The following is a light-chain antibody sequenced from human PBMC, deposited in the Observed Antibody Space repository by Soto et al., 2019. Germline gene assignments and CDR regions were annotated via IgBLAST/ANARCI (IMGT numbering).Light chain of an antibody. J-gene: IGKJ5*01. CDR3: QQLNSYPIT. V-gene: IGKV1-9*01. CDR1: EDISSY. CDR2: AAS. Sequence: QLTHSPASVSASVGDRVTFTCRASEDISSYLAWYQQKPGTAPKLLIYAASTLQSGVPSRFSGSGSGTDFTLTISSLQPEDFATYFCQQLNSYPITFGQGTRLEIK.